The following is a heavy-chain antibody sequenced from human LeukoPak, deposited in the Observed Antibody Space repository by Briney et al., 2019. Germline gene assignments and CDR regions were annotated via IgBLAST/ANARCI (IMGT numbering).Heavy chain of an antibody. Sequence: GGSLRLSCAAAGFTFNSYWMSWVRQAPGKGLEWVTNIRQDGREEHYVDSVKGRFTISRDNAKNSLYLQMNSLRAEDTAMYFCAKDVWWSVSWGQGTPVTVSS. CDR3: AKDVWWSVS. V-gene: IGHV3-7*03. CDR2: IRQDGREE. CDR1: GFTFNSYW. J-gene: IGHJ5*02. D-gene: IGHD2-8*02.